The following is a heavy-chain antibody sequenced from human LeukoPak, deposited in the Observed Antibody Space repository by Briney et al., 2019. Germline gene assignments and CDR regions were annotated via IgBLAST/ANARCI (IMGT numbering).Heavy chain of an antibody. CDR2: IYSGGST. Sequence: GGSLRLSCAASGFTVSSNYMSWVRQAPGEGLEWVSVIYSGGSTYYADSVKGRFTISRDNSKNTLYLQMNSLRAEDTAVYYCARGAPVVTLDYWGQGTLVTVSS. J-gene: IGHJ4*02. V-gene: IGHV3-66*02. CDR3: ARGAPVVTLDY. D-gene: IGHD4-23*01. CDR1: GFTVSSNY.